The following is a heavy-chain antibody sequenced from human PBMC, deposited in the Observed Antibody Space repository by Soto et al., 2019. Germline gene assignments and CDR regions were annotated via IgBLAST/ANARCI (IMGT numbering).Heavy chain of an antibody. CDR2: ISGKTAKT. V-gene: IGHV1-18*04. Sequence: QVQLVQSGAEVKKPGASVKVSCKASGYTFTSYGISWVRQAPGQGLEWMGWISGKTAKTNYAQNLQGRVTITTDPSTSTAYMELRSLRSDDTAVYYCARVPREIILVGMDVWGQGTTVTVSS. CDR3: ARVPREIILVGMDV. D-gene: IGHD2-2*01. CDR1: GYTFTSYG. J-gene: IGHJ6*02.